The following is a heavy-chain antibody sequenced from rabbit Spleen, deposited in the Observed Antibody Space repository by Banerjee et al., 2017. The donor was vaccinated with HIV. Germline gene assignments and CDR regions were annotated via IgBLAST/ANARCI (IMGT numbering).Heavy chain of an antibody. V-gene: IGHV1S47*01. D-gene: IGHD6-1*01. CDR3: ARSTSAAYDL. CDR1: GFDFSSYG. J-gene: IGHJ4*01. Sequence: QEQLVESGGGLVQPGGSLKLSCKASGFDFSSYGVSWVRQAPGKGLEWIGYIDPLFGTTYYANWVNGRFTISSHNAQNTLYLQLNSLTAADTATYFCARSTSAAYDLWGPGTLSPS. CDR2: IDPLFGTT.